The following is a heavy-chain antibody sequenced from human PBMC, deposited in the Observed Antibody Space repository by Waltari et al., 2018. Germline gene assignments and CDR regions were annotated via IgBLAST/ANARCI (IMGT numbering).Heavy chain of an antibody. D-gene: IGHD3-3*01. Sequence: EVQLVESGGGLVKPGGSLRLSCAASGFTFSSYSMNWVRQAPGKGLGWVSSISSSSSYIYYADSVKGRFTISRDNAKNSLYLQMNSLRAEDTAVYYCARDSYPYDCWSGYGYPKFDYWGQGTLVTVSS. CDR1: GFTFSSYS. CDR3: ARDSYPYDCWSGYGYPKFDY. V-gene: IGHV3-21*01. J-gene: IGHJ4*02. CDR2: ISSSSSYI.